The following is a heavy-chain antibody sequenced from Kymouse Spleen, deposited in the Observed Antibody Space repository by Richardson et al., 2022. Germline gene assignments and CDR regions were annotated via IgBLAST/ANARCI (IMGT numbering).Heavy chain of an antibody. D-gene: IGHD6-13*01,IGHD6-19*01. CDR3: ARGAGLYYYYGMDV. V-gene: IGHV4-34*01. J-gene: IGHJ6*02. CDR1: GGSFSGYY. Sequence: QVQLQQWGAGLLKPSETLSLTCAVYGGSFSGYYWSWIRQPPGKGLEWIGEINHSGSTNYNPSLKSRVTISVDTSKNQFSLKLSSVTAADTAVYYCARGAGLYYYYGMDVWGQGTTVTVSS. CDR2: INHSGST.